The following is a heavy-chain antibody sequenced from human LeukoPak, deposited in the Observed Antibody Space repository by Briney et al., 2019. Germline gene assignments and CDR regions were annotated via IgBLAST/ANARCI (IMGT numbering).Heavy chain of an antibody. D-gene: IGHD3-16*02. V-gene: IGHV1-2*02. Sequence: ASVNVSCKASGYTFTGYYMHWVRQAPGQGLEWMGWINPNSGGTNYAQKFQGRVTMTRDTSISTACMELSRLRSDDTAVYYCARDLRVITFGGAIAQAPNYWGQGTLVTVSS. CDR1: GYTFTGYY. CDR2: INPNSGGT. J-gene: IGHJ4*02. CDR3: ARDLRVITFGGAIAQAPNY.